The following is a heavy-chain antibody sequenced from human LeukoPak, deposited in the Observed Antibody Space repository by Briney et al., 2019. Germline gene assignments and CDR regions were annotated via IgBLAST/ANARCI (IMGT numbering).Heavy chain of an antibody. Sequence: GGSLTLSCAASGFTFSSYGMHWVRQAPGKGLEWGAVISYDESNKYYADSVKGRFTISRDNSKNTLYLHINSLRAQDTAVYYCAKDLFGSGWDFDYWGQGTLVTVSS. CDR3: AKDLFGSGWDFDY. CDR2: ISYDESNK. V-gene: IGHV3-30*18. J-gene: IGHJ4*02. D-gene: IGHD6-19*01. CDR1: GFTFSSYG.